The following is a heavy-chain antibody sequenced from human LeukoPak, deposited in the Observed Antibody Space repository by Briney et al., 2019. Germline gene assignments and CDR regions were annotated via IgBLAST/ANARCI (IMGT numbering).Heavy chain of an antibody. D-gene: IGHD3-22*01. Sequence: GASVNVSCKASGYTFTSYDINWVRQATGQGLEWMGLMIPNSGNTGYAQKFQGRVTMTSNTTISTAYMELSSLRSEDTAVYYCARMYYYDSSGYYSLDYWGQGTLVTVSS. V-gene: IGHV1-8*01. CDR3: ARMYYYDSSGYYSLDY. CDR2: MIPNSGNT. J-gene: IGHJ4*02. CDR1: GYTFTSYD.